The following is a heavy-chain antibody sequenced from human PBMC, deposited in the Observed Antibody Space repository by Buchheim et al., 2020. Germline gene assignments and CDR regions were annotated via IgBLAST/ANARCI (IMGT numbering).Heavy chain of an antibody. CDR3: ARSDQIITMVRGAATDY. J-gene: IGHJ4*02. Sequence: EVQLVQSGAEVKKPGESLRISCKGSGYSFTSYWISWVRQMPGKGLEWMGRIDPSDSYTNYSPSFQGHVTIPADKSISTAYPQWSSLKASDTAMYYCARSDQIITMVRGAATDYWGQGTL. V-gene: IGHV5-10-1*03. D-gene: IGHD3-10*01. CDR1: GYSFTSYW. CDR2: IDPSDSYT.